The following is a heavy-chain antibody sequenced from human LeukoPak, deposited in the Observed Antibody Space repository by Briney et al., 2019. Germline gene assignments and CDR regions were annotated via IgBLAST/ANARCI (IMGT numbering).Heavy chain of an antibody. V-gene: IGHV4-39*01. J-gene: IGHJ3*02. Sequence: PSETLSLTCAVSGASVSSSNWHWGWIRQPPGTGLEWIGSIYYTGTTYYNPSLRSRVTLSLDTSKNQFSLHLNSVTAADTAVYYCARHWGDPARAFDMWGQGTMVTVSS. CDR3: ARHWGDPARAFDM. CDR1: GASVSSSNWH. CDR2: IYYTGTT. D-gene: IGHD3-16*01.